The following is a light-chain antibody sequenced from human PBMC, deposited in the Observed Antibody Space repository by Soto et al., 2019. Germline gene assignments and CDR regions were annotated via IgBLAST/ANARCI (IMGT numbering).Light chain of an antibody. CDR1: KNDIGVYDF. J-gene: IGLJ1*01. CDR3: KSYAGSNTDV. Sequence: QSALTQPPSASGPPGQSVTISCTGTKNDIGVYDFVSWYQHHPGKAPRLIIYEVVQRPSGVPDRFSGSKSGNTASLTVSGLQAADEADYFCKSYAGSNTDVFGSGTKLTVL. CDR2: EVV. V-gene: IGLV2-8*01.